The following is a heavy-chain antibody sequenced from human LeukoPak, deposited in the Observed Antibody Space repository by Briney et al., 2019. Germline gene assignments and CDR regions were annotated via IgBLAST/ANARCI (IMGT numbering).Heavy chain of an antibody. CDR2: ISGSGGDT. V-gene: IGHV3-23*01. D-gene: IGHD3/OR15-3a*01. CDR3: AKPYNFWTGHWYY. CDR1: GFTFSGYA. J-gene: IGHJ4*02. Sequence: PGGSLRLSCAASGFTFSGYAMSWVRQAPGKWLEWVSAISGSGGDTYYADSAKGRFTISRDNSKNTLYLQMNSLRAEDTAIYYCAKPYNFWTGHWYYWGQGTLVTVSS.